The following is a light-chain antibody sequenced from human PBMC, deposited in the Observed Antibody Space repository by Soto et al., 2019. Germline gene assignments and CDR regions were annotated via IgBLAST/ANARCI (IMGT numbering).Light chain of an antibody. CDR3: QKYNDWPPT. J-gene: IGKJ1*01. Sequence: ELVMTQSPATLSVSPGDSATLSCRASQNVGNNLVWYQQKTGQAPRLLIYGTSSRATGISDRLSGSGSGTELTLSIGSLQSEDFAVYYCQKYNDWPPTFGQGTKVDIK. CDR1: QNVGNN. CDR2: GTS. V-gene: IGKV3D-15*01.